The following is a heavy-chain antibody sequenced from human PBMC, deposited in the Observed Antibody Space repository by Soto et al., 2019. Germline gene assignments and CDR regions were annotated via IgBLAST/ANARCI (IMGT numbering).Heavy chain of an antibody. CDR2: IYSGGST. J-gene: IGHJ4*02. CDR1: GFTVSSNY. CDR3: ARGPVSYYDILTGPIGDY. Sequence: PWGSLRLSCAASGFTVSSNYMNWVRQAPGKGLEWVSVIYSGGSTYYADSVKGRFTISRDNSKNTLYLQMNSLRAEDTAVYYCARGPVSYYDILTGPIGDYWGQGTLVTVSS. V-gene: IGHV3-53*01. D-gene: IGHD3-9*01.